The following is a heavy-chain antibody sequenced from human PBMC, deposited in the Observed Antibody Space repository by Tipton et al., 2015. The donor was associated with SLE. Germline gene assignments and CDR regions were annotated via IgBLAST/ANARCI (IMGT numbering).Heavy chain of an antibody. J-gene: IGHJ4*02. V-gene: IGHV4-61*01. CDR3: ARDLDYYDSSGYPL. D-gene: IGHD3-22*01. CDR1: GGSFSSDYY. CDR2: IYYSGST. Sequence: GLVKPSETLSLTCAVYGGSFSSDYYWGWIRQPPGKGLEWIGYIYYSGSTNYNPSLKSRVTISVDTSKNQFSLKLSSVTAADTAVYYCARDLDYYDSSGYPLWGQGTLVTVSS.